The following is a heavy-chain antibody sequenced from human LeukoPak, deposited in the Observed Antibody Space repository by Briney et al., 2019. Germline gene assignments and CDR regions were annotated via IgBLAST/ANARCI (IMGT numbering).Heavy chain of an antibody. J-gene: IGHJ4*02. CDR2: IYYSGST. Sequence: SETLSLTCTVSGGSISSYYGSWIRQPPGKGLEWIGYIYYSGSTNYNPSLKSRVTISVDTSKNQFSLKLSSVTAADTAVYYCARDVSRGGDGYNIWGQGTLVTVSS. D-gene: IGHD5-24*01. V-gene: IGHV4-59*01. CDR1: GGSISSYY. CDR3: ARDVSRGGDGYNI.